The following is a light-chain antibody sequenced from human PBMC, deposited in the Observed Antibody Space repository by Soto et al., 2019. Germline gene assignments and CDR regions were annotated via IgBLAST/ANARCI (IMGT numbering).Light chain of an antibody. J-gene: IGKJ4*01. Sequence: ALQMTQSPSSLSSSLGDSVTITCRASQGIRNDLGWYQQKPGKAPNLLIYAESSLQSGVPSTFSGSGSGTDFTLTISRLQPEDFGIYYCQKSYATVRTFGGGTKVDIK. V-gene: IGKV1-6*01. CDR3: QKSYATVRT. CDR2: AES. CDR1: QGIRND.